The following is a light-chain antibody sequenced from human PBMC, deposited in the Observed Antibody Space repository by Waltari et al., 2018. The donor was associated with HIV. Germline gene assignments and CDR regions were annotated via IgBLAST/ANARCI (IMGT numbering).Light chain of an antibody. J-gene: IGKJ1*01. V-gene: IGKV3-20*01. CDR1: QSVSSSY. CDR3: QQYGSSPRGT. CDR2: GAS. Sequence: EIVLTQSPGTLSLSPGERATLSCRASQSVSSSYLAWYQQKPGPAPRLLIYGASSRATGIPDRFSGSGSGTDFTLTISRLEPEDFAVYYCQQYGSSPRGTFGQGTKVEIK.